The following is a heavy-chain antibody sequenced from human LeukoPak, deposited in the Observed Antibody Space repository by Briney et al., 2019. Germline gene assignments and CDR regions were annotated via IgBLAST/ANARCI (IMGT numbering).Heavy chain of an antibody. CDR3: ARPEINDYMNY. Sequence: PSETLSLTCAVYGGSFSGYYWSWIRQPPGKGLEWIGEINHSGSTNYNPSLKSRVTISVDTSKNQFSLKMTSVTAADTAFYFCARPEINDYMNYWGQGMPVTVSS. CDR2: INHSGST. V-gene: IGHV4-34*01. J-gene: IGHJ4*02. D-gene: IGHD4-11*01. CDR1: GGSFSGYY.